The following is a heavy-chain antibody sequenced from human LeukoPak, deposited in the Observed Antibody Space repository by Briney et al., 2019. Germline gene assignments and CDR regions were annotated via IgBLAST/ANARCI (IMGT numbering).Heavy chain of an antibody. CDR1: GFTFSDYY. Sequence: GGSLRLSCAASGFTFSDYYMSWIRQAPGKGLEWVSYIGSSGRTIYYADSVKGRFTISRDNAKNSLYLQMNSLRAEDTAVYYCARDGEAVAVAFDIWGQGTMVTVSS. J-gene: IGHJ3*02. V-gene: IGHV3-11*04. D-gene: IGHD6-19*01. CDR2: IGSSGRTI. CDR3: ARDGEAVAVAFDI.